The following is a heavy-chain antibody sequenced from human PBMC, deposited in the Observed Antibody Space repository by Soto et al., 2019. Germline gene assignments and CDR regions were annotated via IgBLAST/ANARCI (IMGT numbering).Heavy chain of an antibody. Sequence: EVQLLESGGGLVQPGGSLRLSCAASGFTFSSYAMSWVRQAPGKGLEWVSAISGSGGSTYYADSVKGRFTISRDNSKNTLYLQMNSLRAEDTAVYYCAKVGYCGGDCYLGPNDYWGQGTLVTVSS. CDR1: GFTFSSYA. J-gene: IGHJ4*02. CDR3: AKVGYCGGDCYLGPNDY. V-gene: IGHV3-23*01. CDR2: ISGSGGST. D-gene: IGHD2-21*02.